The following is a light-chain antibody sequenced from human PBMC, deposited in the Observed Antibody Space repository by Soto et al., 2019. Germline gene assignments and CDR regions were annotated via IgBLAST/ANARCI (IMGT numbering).Light chain of an antibody. CDR1: QSSSSY. J-gene: IGKJ1*01. CDR3: QQSYSTPRS. CDR2: AAS. V-gene: IGKV1-39*01. Sequence: DIQMTQSPYSLSASGGDRVSITCLASQSSSSYVNLYQQKPGKAPKLLIYAASSLQSGVPSRFSGSVSGTDFTLTISSLQPEDVATYYCQQSYSTPRSFGQGTKVDI.